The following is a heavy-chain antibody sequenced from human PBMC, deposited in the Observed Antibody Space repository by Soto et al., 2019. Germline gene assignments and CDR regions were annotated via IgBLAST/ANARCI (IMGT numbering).Heavy chain of an antibody. V-gene: IGHV5-51*01. D-gene: IGHD3-9*01. J-gene: IGHJ4*02. CDR2: IYPGDSDV. Sequence: GESLKISCKGSGYSSNSHWIGWVRQKPGKGLEWMGIIYPGDSDVRYSPSFTGQVTMSVATSTETAYLQWNSLKASDTAMYYCARQWDYNILTGYSYCFDFWGQGTPVTVS. CDR1: GYSSNSHW. CDR3: ARQWDYNILTGYSYCFDF.